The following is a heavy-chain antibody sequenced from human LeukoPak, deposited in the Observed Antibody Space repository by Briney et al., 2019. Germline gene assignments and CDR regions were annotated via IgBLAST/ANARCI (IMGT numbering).Heavy chain of an antibody. CDR3: ARMKYYYDSSGYYYVFDY. CDR2: INHSGST. D-gene: IGHD3-22*01. Sequence: KPSETLSLTCAVYGGSFSGYYWSWIRQPPGKGLEWIGEINHSGSTNYNPSLKSRVTISVDTSKNQFSLKLSSVTAADTAVYYCARMKYYYDSSGYYYVFDYWGQGTLVTVSS. V-gene: IGHV4-34*01. CDR1: GGSFSGYY. J-gene: IGHJ4*02.